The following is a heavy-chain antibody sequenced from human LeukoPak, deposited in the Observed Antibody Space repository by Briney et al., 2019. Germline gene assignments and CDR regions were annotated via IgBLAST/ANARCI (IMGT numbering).Heavy chain of an antibody. Sequence: PSETLSLTCTVSGASISSNSYYWGWTRQPPGKGLEWIESIYYSGTTYYNPSLKSRVTISADTSKNQFSLKLSSVTAADTAVYYCAKDGYYDSSGYLDYWGQGTLVTVSS. V-gene: IGHV4-39*02. D-gene: IGHD3-22*01. CDR1: GASISSNSYY. CDR3: AKDGYYDSSGYLDY. CDR2: IYYSGTT. J-gene: IGHJ4*02.